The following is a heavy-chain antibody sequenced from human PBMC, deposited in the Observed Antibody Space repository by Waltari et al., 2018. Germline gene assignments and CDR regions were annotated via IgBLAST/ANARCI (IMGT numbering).Heavy chain of an antibody. D-gene: IGHD3-22*01. Sequence: EVQLVESGGGLVQPGGSLRLSCAASGFTFSSYWMHWVRQAPGKGLVWVSRINSDGRSTRYADSVKGRFTISRDNAKNTLYLQMNSLRAEDTAVYYCARYYDSSGYYFWDDYWGQGTLVTVSS. CDR1: GFTFSSYW. CDR2: INSDGRST. CDR3: ARYYDSSGYYFWDDY. J-gene: IGHJ4*02. V-gene: IGHV3-74*01.